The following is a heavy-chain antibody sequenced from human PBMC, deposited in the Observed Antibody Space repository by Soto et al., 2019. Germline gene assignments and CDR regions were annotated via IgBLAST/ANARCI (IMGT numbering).Heavy chain of an antibody. CDR3: ARGWYCGGDCYEWYFDL. J-gene: IGHJ2*01. CDR2: IWYDGSNK. D-gene: IGHD2-21*02. Sequence: QVQLAESGGGVVQPGRSLRLSCAASGFTFSTYGMHWVRQAPGKGLEWVAVIWYDGSNKYYADSVKGRFTISRDNSKNTLSLQMNSLRAEDTAVYYCARGWYCGGDCYEWYFDLWGRGTLVTVSS. CDR1: GFTFSTYG. V-gene: IGHV3-33*01.